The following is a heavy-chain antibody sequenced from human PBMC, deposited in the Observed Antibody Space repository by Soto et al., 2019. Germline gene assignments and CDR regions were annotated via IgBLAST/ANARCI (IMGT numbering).Heavy chain of an antibody. D-gene: IGHD4-17*01. J-gene: IGHJ4*02. CDR1: GGSISSGDYY. Sequence: QVQLQESGPGLVKPSQTLSLTCTVSGGSISSGDYYWSWIRQPPGKGLEWIGYIYYSGSTYYNPSLKSRVTISVDTSKTQFSLKLSSVTAADTAVYYCARVRVSTVRFFDYWGQGTLVTVSS. V-gene: IGHV4-30-4*01. CDR2: IYYSGST. CDR3: ARVRVSTVRFFDY.